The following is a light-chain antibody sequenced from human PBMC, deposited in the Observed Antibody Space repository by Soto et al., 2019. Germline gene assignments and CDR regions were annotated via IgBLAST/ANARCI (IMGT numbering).Light chain of an antibody. J-gene: IGKJ3*01. CDR3: QQYHHWPPKVT. CDR2: DAS. CDR1: QSVSNY. V-gene: IGKV3-11*01. Sequence: IVLTQSPATLSLSPGERATLSCRASQSVSNYLAWYQQKPGQAPRLVIYDASNRATGIPARFSGSGSGTDFTLTISGLQADDFAVYYCQQYHHWPPKVTFGPGTRVDI.